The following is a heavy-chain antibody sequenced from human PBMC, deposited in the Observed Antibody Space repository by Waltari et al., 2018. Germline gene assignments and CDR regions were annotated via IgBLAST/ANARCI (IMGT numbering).Heavy chain of an antibody. CDR1: GGSISSYY. V-gene: IGHV4-59*01. CDR2: IYYSGST. D-gene: IGHD3-16*01. CDR3: AREGENWFDP. Sequence: QVQLQESGPGLVKPSETLSLTCTVSGGSISSYYCSWIRQPPGKGLEWIGYIYYSGSTNYNPSLKSRVTISVDTSKNQFSLKLSSVTAADTAVYYCAREGENWFDPWGQGTLVTVSS. J-gene: IGHJ5*02.